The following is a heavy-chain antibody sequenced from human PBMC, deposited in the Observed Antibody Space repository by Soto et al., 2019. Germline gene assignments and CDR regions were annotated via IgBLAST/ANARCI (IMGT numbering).Heavy chain of an antibody. CDR2: INPSGGST. D-gene: IGHD6-13*01. CDR3: ARDPYLGSSWPRSWFDP. CDR1: GYTFTSYY. Sequence: ASVKVSCKASGYTFTSYYRHWVRQAPGQGLEWMGIINPSGGSTSYAQKFQGRVTMTRDTSTSTVYMELSSLRSEDTAVYYCARDPYLGSSWPRSWFDPWGQGTLVTVSS. J-gene: IGHJ5*02. V-gene: IGHV1-46*01.